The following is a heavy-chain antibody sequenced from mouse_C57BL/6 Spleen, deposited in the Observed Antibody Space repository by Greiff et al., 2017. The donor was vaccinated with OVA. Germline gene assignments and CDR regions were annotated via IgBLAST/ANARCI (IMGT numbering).Heavy chain of an antibody. V-gene: IGHV1-4*01. CDR3: ARGDYYSPAY. Sequence: VQLVESGAELARPGASVKMSCKASGYTFTSYTMHWVKQRPGQGLEWIGYINPSSGYTKYNQKFKDKATLTADKSSSTAYMQLSSLTSEDSAVYYCARGDYYSPAYWGQGTLVTVSA. J-gene: IGHJ3*01. CDR2: INPSSGYT. CDR1: GYTFTSYT. D-gene: IGHD1-1*01.